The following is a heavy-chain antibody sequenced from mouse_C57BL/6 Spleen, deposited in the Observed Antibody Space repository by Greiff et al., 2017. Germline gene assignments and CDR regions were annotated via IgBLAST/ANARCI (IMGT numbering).Heavy chain of an antibody. CDR2: IYPGSGST. J-gene: IGHJ2*01. Sequence: QVHVKQPGAELVKPGASVKMSCKASGYTFTSYWITWVKQRPGQGLEWIGDIYPGSGSTNYNEKFKSKATLTVDTSSSTAYMQLSSLTSEDSAVYYCARSTVPFDYWGQGTTLTVSS. D-gene: IGHD1-1*01. V-gene: IGHV1-55*01. CDR1: GYTFTSYW. CDR3: ARSTVPFDY.